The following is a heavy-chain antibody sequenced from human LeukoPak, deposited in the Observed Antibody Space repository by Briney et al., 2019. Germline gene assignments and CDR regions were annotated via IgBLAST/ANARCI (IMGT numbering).Heavy chain of an antibody. CDR2: ISYDGSNK. D-gene: IGHD4-17*01. J-gene: IGHJ5*02. CDR1: GFTLSSYA. CDR3: TGDYGDYIHWLDP. V-gene: IGHV3-30*04. Sequence: PGGSLRLSCAASGFTLSSYAMHWVRQAPGKGLEWVAVISYDGSNKYYADSVKGRFTISRDNSKNTLYLQMNSLKTEDTAVYYCTGDYGDYIHWLDPWGQGTLVTVSS.